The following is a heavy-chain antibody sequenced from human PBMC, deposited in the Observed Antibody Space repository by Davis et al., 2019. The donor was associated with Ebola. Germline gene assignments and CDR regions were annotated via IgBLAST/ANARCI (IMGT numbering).Heavy chain of an antibody. J-gene: IGHJ6*02. D-gene: IGHD3-3*01. Sequence: ASVTVSCKASGYTFTGYYMHWVRQAPGQGLEWMGWINPNSGGTNYAQKFQGRVTMTRDTSISTAYMELSRLRSDDTAVYYCAREKVFGVVSRHYGMDVWGQGTTVTVSS. V-gene: IGHV1-2*02. CDR3: AREKVFGVVSRHYGMDV. CDR1: GYTFTGYY. CDR2: INPNSGGT.